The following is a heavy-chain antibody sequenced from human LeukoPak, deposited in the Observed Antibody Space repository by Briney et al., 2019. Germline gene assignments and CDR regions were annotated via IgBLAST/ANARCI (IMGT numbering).Heavy chain of an antibody. D-gene: IGHD2-21*02. CDR1: LGSTSTGDYY. CDR2: IYYSGST. CDR3: ARAALAYCGGDCQKLLDY. J-gene: IGHJ4*02. Sequence: PSETLSLTCTLSLGSTSTGDYYWSWIRQPPGKGLEWIGYIYYSGSTYYNPSLKSRVTLSVDTSKNQFSLKLSSVAAADTAVYYCARAALAYCGGDCQKLLDYWGQGTLVTVSS. V-gene: IGHV4-30-4*02.